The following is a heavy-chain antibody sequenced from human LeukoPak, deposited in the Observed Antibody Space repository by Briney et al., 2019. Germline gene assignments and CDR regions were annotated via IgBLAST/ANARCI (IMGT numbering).Heavy chain of an antibody. J-gene: IGHJ4*02. CDR3: AREYYYDSSGYYWE. CDR1: GGSISSYY. CDR2: IYTSGST. Sequence: SETLSLTCTVSGGSISSYYWSWIRQPAGKGLEWIGRIYTSGSTNYKPSLKSRVTMSVDTSKNQFSLKLSSVTAADTAVYYCAREYYYDSSGYYWEWGQGTLVTVSS. V-gene: IGHV4-4*07. D-gene: IGHD3-22*01.